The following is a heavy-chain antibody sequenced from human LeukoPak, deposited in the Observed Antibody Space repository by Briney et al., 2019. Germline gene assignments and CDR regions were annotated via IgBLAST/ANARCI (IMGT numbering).Heavy chain of an antibody. CDR2: IKSITDAGTT. J-gene: IGHJ4*02. D-gene: IGHD5-18*01. Sequence: GGSLRLSCAVSGFTIGNAWMSWVRQAPGKGLEWVGRIKSITDAGTTDYAAPVKGRFTISRDDSKSIAYLQMNSPKTEDTAVYYCTRDQHRLHVDTAMVTSYYFDYWGQGTLVTVSS. CDR3: TRDQHRLHVDTAMVTSYYFDY. V-gene: IGHV3-15*01. CDR1: GFTIGNAW.